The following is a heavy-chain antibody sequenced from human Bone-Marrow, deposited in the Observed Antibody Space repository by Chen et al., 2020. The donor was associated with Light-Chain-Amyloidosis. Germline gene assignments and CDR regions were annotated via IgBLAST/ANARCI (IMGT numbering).Heavy chain of an antibody. CDR3: ARADYIDRSFDY. D-gene: IGHD4-4*01. Sequence: QVQLHESGPGLVKPSQTLSLTRTVSGDSLDSGNYYWSWIRQHPGKGLEWIGYIYFSVNTYYNPSLQSRVTISLDTFNNQFSLRLSSVTAADTAVYYCARADYIDRSFDYWGQGILVTVSS. V-gene: IGHV4-31*03. CDR2: IYFSVNT. CDR1: GDSLDSGNYY. J-gene: IGHJ4*02.